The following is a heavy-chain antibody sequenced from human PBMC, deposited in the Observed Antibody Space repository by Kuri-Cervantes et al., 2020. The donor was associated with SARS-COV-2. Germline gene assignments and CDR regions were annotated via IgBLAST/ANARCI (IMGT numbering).Heavy chain of an antibody. J-gene: IGHJ4*02. CDR1: GGSISSYY. D-gene: IGHD3-10*01. CDR3: ARGITYLAPFDY. Sequence: SETLSLTCTVSGGSISSYYWSWIRQPAGKGLEWIGRIYTSGSTNYNPPLKSRVTISVDTSKNQFSLKLSSVTAADTAVYYCARGITYLAPFDYWGQGTLVTVSS. CDR2: IYTSGST. V-gene: IGHV4-4*07.